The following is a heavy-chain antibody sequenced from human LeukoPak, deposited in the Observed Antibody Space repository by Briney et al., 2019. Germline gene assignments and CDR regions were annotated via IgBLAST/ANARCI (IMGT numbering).Heavy chain of an antibody. CDR3: ARGQRGYSDY. J-gene: IGHJ4*02. V-gene: IGHV4-30-2*01. CDR1: GGSISGGGYS. CDR2: IYHSGST. Sequence: SETLSLTCAVSGGSISGGGYSWSWIRQPPGKGLEWIGYIYHSGSTYYNPSLKSRVTISVDRSKNQFSLKLSSVTAADTAVYYCARGQRGYSDYWGQGTLVTVSS. D-gene: IGHD5-18*01.